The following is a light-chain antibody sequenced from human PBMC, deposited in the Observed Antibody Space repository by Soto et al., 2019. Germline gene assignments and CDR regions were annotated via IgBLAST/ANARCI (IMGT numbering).Light chain of an antibody. CDR3: GTWDHSLGEVV. Sequence: QSVLTQPPSVSAAPGQTVTITCSGTYSNIGNNFVSWYQQLPGTAPRLLIYVNNKRPSGISDRFSGSKPGTSATLDITGLQTGDEADYYCGTWDHSLGEVVFGWGTKLTVL. J-gene: IGLJ2*01. CDR1: YSNIGNNF. V-gene: IGLV1-51*01. CDR2: VNN.